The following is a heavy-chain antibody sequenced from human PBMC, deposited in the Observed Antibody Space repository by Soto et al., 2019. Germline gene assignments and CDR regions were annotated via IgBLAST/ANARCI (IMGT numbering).Heavy chain of an antibody. CDR1: GFTFSSYG. D-gene: IGHD2-8*01. CDR2: ISYDGSNK. CDR3: AKEVRYCTNGVCYNYYYGMDV. J-gene: IGHJ6*02. V-gene: IGHV3-30*18. Sequence: PGGSLRLSCAASGFTFSSYGMHWFRQAPGKGLEWVAVISYDGSNKYYADSVKGRFTISRDNSKNTLYLQMNSLRAEDTAVYYCAKEVRYCTNGVCYNYYYGMDVWGQGTTVTVSS.